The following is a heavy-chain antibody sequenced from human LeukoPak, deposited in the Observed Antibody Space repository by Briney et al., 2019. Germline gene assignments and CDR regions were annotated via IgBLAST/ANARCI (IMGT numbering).Heavy chain of an antibody. J-gene: IGHJ5*02. CDR1: GYTFTGYY. V-gene: IGHV1-2*02. Sequence: ASVKVSCKASGYTFTGYYMHWVRQAPGQGLEWMGWINPNSGGTNYAQKFQGRVTMTRDTSISTAYMELSRLRSDDTAVYYCAKEPGFYGGNRGLNWFDPWGQGTLVTVSS. D-gene: IGHD4-23*01. CDR3: AKEPGFYGGNRGLNWFDP. CDR2: INPNSGGT.